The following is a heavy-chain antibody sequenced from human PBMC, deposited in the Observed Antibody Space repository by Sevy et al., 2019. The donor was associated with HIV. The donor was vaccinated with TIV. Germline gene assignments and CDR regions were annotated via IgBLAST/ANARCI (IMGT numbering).Heavy chain of an antibody. Sequence: ASVKVSCKASGYTFTGYYMHWVRQAPGQGLEWMGWINPNSGGTNYAQKFQGRVTMTRDTSISTAYMELSRLRSDETAVYYCAKSNCSGGSCYGGDAFDIWGQGTMVTVSS. V-gene: IGHV1-2*02. CDR3: AKSNCSGGSCYGGDAFDI. CDR1: GYTFTGYY. J-gene: IGHJ3*02. D-gene: IGHD2-15*01. CDR2: INPNSGGT.